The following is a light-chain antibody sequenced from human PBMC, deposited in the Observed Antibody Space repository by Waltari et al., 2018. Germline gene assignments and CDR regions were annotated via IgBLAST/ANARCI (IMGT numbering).Light chain of an antibody. Sequence: EILMTQSPATLSVSPGERATLSCRASQSISSSLAWYQHKPGQAPRLLIYGASTRATGIPARFSGRGSETDFTLTITSLQSEDFAVYSCQQYKIWPSYTFGQGTKLDI. V-gene: IGKV3-15*01. J-gene: IGKJ2*01. CDR3: QQYKIWPSYT. CDR2: GAS. CDR1: QSISSS.